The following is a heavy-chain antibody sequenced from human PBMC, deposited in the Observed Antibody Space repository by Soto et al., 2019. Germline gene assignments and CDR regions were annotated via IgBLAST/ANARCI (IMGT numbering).Heavy chain of an antibody. D-gene: IGHD4-4*01. Sequence: VQLVESGGGLVKPGGSLRLSCEASGFTFSSYSMIWVRQAPGKGLEWVSSISTTSSYIYYAASVKGRFTISRDNAKNSLYLLMNSLRAEDTAVYYCARERSLYNDYISHCAEYWGQGTPVTVSP. V-gene: IGHV3-21*01. CDR1: GFTFSSYS. CDR3: ARERSLYNDYISHCAEY. J-gene: IGHJ4*02. CDR2: ISTTSSYI.